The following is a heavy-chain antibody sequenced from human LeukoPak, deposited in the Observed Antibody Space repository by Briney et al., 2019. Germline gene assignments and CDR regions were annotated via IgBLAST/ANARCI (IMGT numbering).Heavy chain of an antibody. CDR3: ARRLTQYDCFDP. V-gene: IGHV6-1*01. J-gene: IGHJ5*02. D-gene: IGHD2-2*01. CDR2: TYYRSTWYT. Sequence: SQTLSLTCTISGDSVWSNGVTWNWIRQDPSIGLESRVRTYYRSTWYTDLAVSVRGRITVNPDTSKNQFSLHLNSVTPEDTAVYYCARRLTQYDCFDPWGQGILVTVSS. CDR1: GDSVWSNGVT.